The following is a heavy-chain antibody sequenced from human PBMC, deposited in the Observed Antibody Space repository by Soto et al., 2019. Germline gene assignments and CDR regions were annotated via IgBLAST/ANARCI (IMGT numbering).Heavy chain of an antibody. J-gene: IGHJ4*02. D-gene: IGHD3-22*01. Sequence: PGGSLRLSCSASGFTFSIYAMHWVRQAPGKGLEYVSFISTNGGSTDYADSVKGRFTISRDNSKNTVYLQMSSLRVEDTAVYYCVKGEYYYDSSGYYPFDYWGQGTLVTVS. CDR1: GFTFSIYA. CDR3: VKGEYYYDSSGYYPFDY. CDR2: ISTNGGST. V-gene: IGHV3-64D*06.